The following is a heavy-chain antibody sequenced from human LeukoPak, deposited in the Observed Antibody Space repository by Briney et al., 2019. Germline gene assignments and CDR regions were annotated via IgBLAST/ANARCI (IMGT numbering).Heavy chain of an antibody. V-gene: IGHV3-30-3*01. D-gene: IGHD4-17*01. J-gene: IGHJ4*02. CDR3: ARVKTTVTSQYFDH. CDR1: EFTFSSYA. Sequence: GRSLRLSCAASEFTFSSYAMHWVRQAPGKGLEWVAVISYDGSNKYYADSVKGRFTISRDNSKNTLYLQMNSLRAEDTAVYYCARVKTTVTSQYFDHWGQGTLVTVSS. CDR2: ISYDGSNK.